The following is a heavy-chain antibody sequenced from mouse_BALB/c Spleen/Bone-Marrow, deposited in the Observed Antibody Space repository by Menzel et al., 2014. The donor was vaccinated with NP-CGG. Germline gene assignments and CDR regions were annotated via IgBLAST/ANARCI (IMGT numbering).Heavy chain of an antibody. CDR3: ARVYYGNLDH. V-gene: IGHV1-80*01. CDR2: VSPGDGDT. Sequence: QVQLKHSGAELVRPGSSVKISCKASGYAFSTYWMNWVKQRPGHGLEWIGQVSPGDGDTNYNGKFRGKATLTADKSSSTAYIQLSSLTSEDSAVYFCARVYYGNLDHWGQGTTLTVSS. J-gene: IGHJ2*01. D-gene: IGHD2-1*01. CDR1: GYAFSTYW.